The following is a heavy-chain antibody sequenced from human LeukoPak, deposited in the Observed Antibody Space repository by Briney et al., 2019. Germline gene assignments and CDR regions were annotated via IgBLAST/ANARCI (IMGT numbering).Heavy chain of an antibody. V-gene: IGHV4-34*01. CDR1: GGSFSGYY. Sequence: PSETLSLTCAVYGGSFSGYYWSWIRQPPGKGLEWIGEINHSGSINYNPSLKSRVTISVDTSKNQFSLKLSSVTAADTAVYYCAGLSNNDAFDIWGQGTMVTVSS. J-gene: IGHJ3*02. CDR2: INHSGSI. D-gene: IGHD2/OR15-2a*01. CDR3: AGLSNNDAFDI.